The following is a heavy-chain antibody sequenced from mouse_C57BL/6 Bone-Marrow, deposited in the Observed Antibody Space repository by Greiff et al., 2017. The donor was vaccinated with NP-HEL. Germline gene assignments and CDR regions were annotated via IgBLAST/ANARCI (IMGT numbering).Heavy chain of an antibody. CDR1: GFSLTSYA. Sequence: VKLMESGPGLVAPSQSLSITCTVSGFSLTSYAISWVRQPPGKGLEWLGVIWTGGGTNYNSALKSRLSISKDNSKSQVFLKMNSLQTDDTARYYCARNWGVIKGAMDYWGQGTSVTVSS. CDR3: ARNWGVIKGAMDY. D-gene: IGHD2-4*01. CDR2: IWTGGGT. V-gene: IGHV2-9-1*01. J-gene: IGHJ4*01.